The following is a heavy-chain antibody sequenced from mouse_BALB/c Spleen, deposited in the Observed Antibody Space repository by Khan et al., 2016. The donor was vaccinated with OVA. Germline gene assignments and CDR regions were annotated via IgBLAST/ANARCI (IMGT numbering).Heavy chain of an antibody. CDR1: GYTFTSYT. Sequence: VQLQQSGAELARPGASLKMSCKASGYTFTSYTINWVRQRPGRTLEWIGQINPSNDYTNYNQNFKEKAKLIVEKSSSTAYMKLSSLTSEDSAVYYCLRDGSYYRSDGWFAYWVQGTLVTVSA. CDR3: LRDGSYYRSDGWFAY. D-gene: IGHD2-14*01. J-gene: IGHJ3*01. V-gene: IGHV1-4*01. CDR2: INPSNDYT.